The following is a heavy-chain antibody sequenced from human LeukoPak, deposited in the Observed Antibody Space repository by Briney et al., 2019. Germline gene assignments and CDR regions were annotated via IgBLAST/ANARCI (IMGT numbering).Heavy chain of an antibody. V-gene: IGHV1-2*02. CDR1: GYTFTGYY. CDR3: ARDKSRSGSYDY. D-gene: IGHD3-10*01. Sequence: ASVKVSCKASGYTFTGYYMHWVRQAPGQGLEWMGWINPNSGGTNYAQKFQGRVTMTRDTSISTAYMELSRLRSDDTAAYYCARDKSRSGSYDYWGQGTLVTVSS. CDR2: INPNSGGT. J-gene: IGHJ4*02.